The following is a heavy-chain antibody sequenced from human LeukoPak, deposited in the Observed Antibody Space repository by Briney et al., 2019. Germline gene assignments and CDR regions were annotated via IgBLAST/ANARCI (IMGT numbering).Heavy chain of an antibody. CDR1: GFTFSSYS. CDR2: ISSSSTYI. Sequence: GGSLRLSCAASGFTFSSYSMNWVRQAPGKGLEWVSSISSSSTYIYYPDSVKGRFTISRDNAKNSVYLQMNSLRAEDTAVYYCVRYDGYKRPRDYYYYMDVWGKGPRSPSP. D-gene: IGHD5-24*01. CDR3: VRYDGYKRPRDYYYYMDV. J-gene: IGHJ6*03. V-gene: IGHV3-21*06.